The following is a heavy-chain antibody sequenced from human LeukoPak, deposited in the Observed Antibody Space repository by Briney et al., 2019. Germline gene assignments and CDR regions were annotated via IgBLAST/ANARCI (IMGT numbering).Heavy chain of an antibody. CDR1: GYTFSVYY. Sequence: ASVKVFCRACGYTFSVYYMYWVRQAPGEGGEGMGRINPNSGDTDYAQNFQGRVTMTRDTSISTAYMELTNLRSDDTAVYYCARGYCSGGTCYLVENWFDPWGQGTLVTVSS. V-gene: IGHV1-2*06. CDR3: ARGYCSGGTCYLVENWFDP. J-gene: IGHJ5*02. D-gene: IGHD2-15*01. CDR2: INPNSGDT.